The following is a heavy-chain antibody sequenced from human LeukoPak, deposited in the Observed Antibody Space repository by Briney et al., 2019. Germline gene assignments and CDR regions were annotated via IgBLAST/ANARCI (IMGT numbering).Heavy chain of an antibody. CDR2: ILESGTTT. J-gene: IGHJ4*02. CDR1: GFPFSSYV. V-gene: IGHV3-23*01. D-gene: IGHD6-13*01. CDR3: AKPRAAWYIFDS. Sequence: GGSLRLSCAASGFPFSSYVMSWVRQTPGKGLEWVSAILESGTTTYYADSVKGRFTISRDNSKNALYLQMNSLRAEDTAVYYCAKPRAAWYIFDSWGQGTLVTVSS.